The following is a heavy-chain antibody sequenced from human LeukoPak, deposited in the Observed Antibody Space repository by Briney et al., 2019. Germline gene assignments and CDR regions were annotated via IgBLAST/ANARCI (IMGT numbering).Heavy chain of an antibody. CDR3: ARGRGDDILTGYYTPLDY. CDR2: INHSGST. D-gene: IGHD3-9*01. V-gene: IGHV4-34*01. Sequence: PSETLSLTCAVYGGSFSGYCWSWIRQPPGKGLEWIGEINHSGSTNYNPSLKSRVTISVDTSKNQFSLKLSSVTAADTAVYYCARGRGDDILTGYYTPLDYWGQGTLVTVSS. CDR1: GGSFSGYC. J-gene: IGHJ4*02.